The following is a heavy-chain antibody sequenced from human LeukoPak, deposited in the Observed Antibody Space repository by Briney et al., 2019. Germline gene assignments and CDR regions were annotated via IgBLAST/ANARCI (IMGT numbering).Heavy chain of an antibody. CDR2: IYYSGST. V-gene: IGHV4-39*01. Sequence: PSETLSLTCTVSGGSISTTGYYWAWIRQPPGKGLEWIASIYYSGSTYYNSSLKSRVTISVDTSKNQFSLKLSSVTAADTAVYYCARPQRYSNYALDYWGQGTLVTVSS. CDR1: GGSISTTGYY. J-gene: IGHJ4*02. D-gene: IGHD4-11*01. CDR3: ARPQRYSNYALDY.